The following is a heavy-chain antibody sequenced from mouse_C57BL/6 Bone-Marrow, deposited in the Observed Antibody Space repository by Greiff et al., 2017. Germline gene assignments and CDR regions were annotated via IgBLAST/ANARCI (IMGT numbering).Heavy chain of an antibody. Sequence: EVKLVESGAELVRPGASVKLSCTASGFNIKDDYMHWVKQRPEQGLEWIGWIDPENGDTEYDSKFPGKATITADTSSNTAYLQLSSLTSEDTAVYYCTLIYYDYDPAWFAYWGQGTLVTVSA. CDR1: GFNIKDDY. CDR3: TLIYYDYDPAWFAY. CDR2: IDPENGDT. J-gene: IGHJ3*01. D-gene: IGHD2-4*01. V-gene: IGHV14-4*01.